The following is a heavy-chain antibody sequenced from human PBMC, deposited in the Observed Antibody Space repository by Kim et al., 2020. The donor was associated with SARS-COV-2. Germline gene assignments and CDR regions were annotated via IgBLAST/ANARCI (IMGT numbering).Heavy chain of an antibody. CDR1: GFTVSTNY. CDR3: ARVWDGNKGGYFDP. Sequence: GGSLRLSCAASGFTVSTNYMSWVRQAPGKGLEWVSVIYSGGTTYYADSVRGRATISRDHSKNTLYLQVNSLRAEDTAVYYCARVWDGNKGGYFDPWGQGTLVTVSS. V-gene: IGHV3-66*01. D-gene: IGHD3-16*01. J-gene: IGHJ4*02. CDR2: IYSGGTT.